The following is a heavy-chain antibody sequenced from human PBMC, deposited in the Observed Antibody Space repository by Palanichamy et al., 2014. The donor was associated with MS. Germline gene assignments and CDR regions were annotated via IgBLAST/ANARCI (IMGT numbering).Heavy chain of an antibody. CDR1: GYTFSSYA. CDR3: ARDWRAAPDY. CDR2: INAGNGNT. Sequence: QVHLVQSGAEVKKPGASVKVSCKASGYTFSSYAIHWVRQAPGQRLEWMGWINAGNGNTKYSQKFQGRVAITRDTSASTAYMELSSLRSKDTAVYYCARDWRAAPDYRGQGTLVTVSS. D-gene: IGHD3-3*01. V-gene: IGHV1-3*01. J-gene: IGHJ4*02.